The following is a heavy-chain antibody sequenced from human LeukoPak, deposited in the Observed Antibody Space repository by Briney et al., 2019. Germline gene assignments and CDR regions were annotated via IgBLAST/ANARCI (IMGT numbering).Heavy chain of an antibody. CDR2: IYSGGST. Sequence: GGALRLSCAASGFTVSSNYMSWVRQAPGKGLEWASVIYSGGSTYYADSVKGRFTISRDNSKNTLYLQMNSLRAEDTAVYYCASTKSKDDGDYYYYMDVWGKGTTVTVSS. CDR1: GFTVSSNY. D-gene: IGHD1-1*01. V-gene: IGHV3-53*01. J-gene: IGHJ6*03. CDR3: ASTKSKDDGDYYYYMDV.